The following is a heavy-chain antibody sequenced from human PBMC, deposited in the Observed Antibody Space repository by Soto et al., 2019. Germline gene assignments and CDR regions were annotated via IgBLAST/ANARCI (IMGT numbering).Heavy chain of an antibody. D-gene: IGHD3-10*02. V-gene: IGHV3-7*03. CDR2: IKEDGTEK. Sequence: GGSLRLSCLAARFSISNYWMTWVRQAPGKGLEWVANIKEDGTEKYYADSVKGRFTVSRENTQNSLFLQMTTVRVEDAAVYYCARSECYYGWGVYYYYGMDAWGQGAMETASS. J-gene: IGHJ6*02. CDR3: ARSECYYGWGVYYYYGMDA. CDR1: RFSISNYW.